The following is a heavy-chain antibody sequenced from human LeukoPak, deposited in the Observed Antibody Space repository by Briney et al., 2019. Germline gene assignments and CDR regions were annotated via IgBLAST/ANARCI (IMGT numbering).Heavy chain of an antibody. CDR2: ISNDGNSK. CDR1: GFTLSENN. J-gene: IGHJ4*02. D-gene: IGHD5-12*01. V-gene: IGHV3-30-3*01. Sequence: GGSLRLSCAASGFTLSENNVHWVRQAPGKGLEWVALISNDGNSKDYADSVKGRFTLSGDNSKTTLYLQMNSLRAEDTAVYYCARDRSGFYSVDYWGQGTLVIVSS. CDR3: ARDRSGFYSVDY.